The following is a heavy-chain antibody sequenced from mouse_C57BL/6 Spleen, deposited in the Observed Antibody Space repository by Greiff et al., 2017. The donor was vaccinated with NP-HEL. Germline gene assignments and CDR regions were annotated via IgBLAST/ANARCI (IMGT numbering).Heavy chain of an antibody. CDR1: GFTFSDYG. CDR2: ISSGSSTI. Sequence: EVQLQESGGGLVKPGGSLKLSCAASGFTFSDYGMHWVRQAPEKGLEWVAYISSGSSTIYYADTVKGRFTISRDNAKNTLFLQMTSLRSEDTATYYCARAYYSNHGDFDYWGQGTTLTVSS. CDR3: ARAYYSNHGDFDY. D-gene: IGHD2-5*01. J-gene: IGHJ2*01. V-gene: IGHV5-17*01.